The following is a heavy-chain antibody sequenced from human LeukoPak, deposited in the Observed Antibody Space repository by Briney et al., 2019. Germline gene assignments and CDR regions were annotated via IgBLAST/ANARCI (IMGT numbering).Heavy chain of an antibody. CDR3: ARVPPLYSSSWYYYYYYMDV. V-gene: IGHV1-18*01. CDR2: ISAYNGNT. CDR1: GYTFTSYG. Sequence: GASVKVSCKASGYTFTSYGISWVRQAPGQGLEWMGWISAYNGNTNYAQKLQGRVTMTTDTSTSTAYMELRSLRSDDTAVYYCARVPPLYSSSWYYYYYYMDVWGKGTTVTVSS. D-gene: IGHD6-13*01. J-gene: IGHJ6*03.